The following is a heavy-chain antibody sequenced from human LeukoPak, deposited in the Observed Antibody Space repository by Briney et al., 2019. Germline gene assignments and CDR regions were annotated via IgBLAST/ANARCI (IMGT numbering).Heavy chain of an antibody. J-gene: IGHJ3*02. D-gene: IGHD4-17*01. CDR3: AGAIYGDYVGAFDI. V-gene: IGHV3-53*01. CDR2: IYSGGST. CDR1: GFTFSSNY. Sequence: PGGSLRLSCAASGFTFSSNYMSWVRQAPGKGLEWVSVIYSGGSTYYADSVKGRFTISRDNSKNTLYLQMNSLRAEDTAVYYCAGAIYGDYVGAFDIWGQGTMVTVSS.